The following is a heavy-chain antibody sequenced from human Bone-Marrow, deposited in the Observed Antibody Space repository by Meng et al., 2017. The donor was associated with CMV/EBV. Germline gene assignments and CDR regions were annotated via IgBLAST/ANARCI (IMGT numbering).Heavy chain of an antibody. CDR3: ARDKVVGATRGMDV. D-gene: IGHD1-26*01. CDR2: ISSSSSYI. CDR1: GFTFSTYS. Sequence: GGSLRLSCAASGFTFSTYSMHWVRQVPGKGLAWVSSISSSSSYIYYADSVKGRFTISRDNAKNSLYLQMNSLRAEDTAVYYCARDKVVGATRGMDVWGQGTTVAVSS. V-gene: IGHV3-21*01. J-gene: IGHJ6*02.